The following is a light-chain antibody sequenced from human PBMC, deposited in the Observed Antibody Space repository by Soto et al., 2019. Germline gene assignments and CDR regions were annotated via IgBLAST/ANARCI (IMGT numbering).Light chain of an antibody. CDR1: QSVSKTY. CDR3: QQYCTLPWT. V-gene: IGKV3-20*01. CDR2: GVS. J-gene: IGKJ1*01. Sequence: EIVLTQSPGTLSLSPGERATLSCRASQSVSKTYLAWYQQKPGQAPRLLMFGVSTRATGIPDRFSGSGSGTDFTLTISRLDPGDFAVYYCQQYCTLPWTFGQGTKVEIK.